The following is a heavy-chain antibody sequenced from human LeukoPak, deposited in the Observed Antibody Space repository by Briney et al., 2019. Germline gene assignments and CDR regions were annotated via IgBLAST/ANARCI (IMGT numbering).Heavy chain of an antibody. V-gene: IGHV1-69*06. CDR1: GGTFSSYA. CDR3: AGGGSRDGYNYYFDY. Sequence: ASVKVSCKASGGTFSSYAISWVRQAPGQGLEWMGGIIPIFGTANYAQKFQGRVTITADKSTSTAYMELSGLRSEDTAVYYCAGGGSRDGYNYYFDYWGQGTLVTVSS. D-gene: IGHD5-24*01. CDR2: IIPIFGTA. J-gene: IGHJ4*02.